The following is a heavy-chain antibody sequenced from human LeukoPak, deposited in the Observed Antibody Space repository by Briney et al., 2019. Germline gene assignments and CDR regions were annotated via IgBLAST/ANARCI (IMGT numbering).Heavy chain of an antibody. Sequence: PSQTLSLTCTVSGGSISSGDYYWNWIRQPPGRGLEWIVHIYYSGSTYYNPPLKSRVTKSVDTSKKQFSLKLTSVTPAATAVYYCASVRGVCTGRSCYEIDSWGQGTLVTVSS. CDR1: GGSISSGDYY. D-gene: IGHD2-15*01. J-gene: IGHJ4*02. CDR3: ASVRGVCTGRSCYEIDS. CDR2: IYYSGST. V-gene: IGHV4-30-4*01.